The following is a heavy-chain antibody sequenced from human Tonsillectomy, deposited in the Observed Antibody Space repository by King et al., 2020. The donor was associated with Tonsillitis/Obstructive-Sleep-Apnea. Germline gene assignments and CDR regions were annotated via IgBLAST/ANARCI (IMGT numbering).Heavy chain of an antibody. CDR2: IDPSDSYT. D-gene: IGHD3-3*01. V-gene: IGHV5-10-1*01. Sequence: VQLVESGAEVKKPGESLRISCKGSGYSFTSYWISWVRQMPGKGLEWMGRIDPSDSYTNYSPSFQGHVTISADKSISTAYLQWSSLKAPDTAMYYCVRMKRRGYDFWSGYYGYYYYYMDVWGKGTTVTVSS. CDR3: VRMKRRGYDFWSGYYGYYYYYMDV. J-gene: IGHJ6*03. CDR1: GYSFTSYW.